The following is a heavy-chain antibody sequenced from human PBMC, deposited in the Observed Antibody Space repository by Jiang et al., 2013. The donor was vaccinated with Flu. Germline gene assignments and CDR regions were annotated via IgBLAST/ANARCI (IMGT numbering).Heavy chain of an antibody. J-gene: IGHJ5*02. D-gene: IGHD2-2*01. V-gene: IGHV4-4*07. CDR3: ARDIVVVPAASYNWFDP. CDR2: IYTSGST. CDR1: GGSISSYY. Sequence: LLKPSETLSLTCTVSGGSISSYYWSWIRQPAGKGLEWIGRIYTSGSTNYNPSLKSRVTMSVDTSKNQFSLKLSSVTAADTAVYYCARDIVVVPAASYNWFDPWGQGTLVTVSS.